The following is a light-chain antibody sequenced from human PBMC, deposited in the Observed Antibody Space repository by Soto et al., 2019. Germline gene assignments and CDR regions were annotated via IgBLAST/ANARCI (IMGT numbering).Light chain of an antibody. CDR2: GAS. CDR3: QQYNNWPLWT. J-gene: IGKJ1*01. V-gene: IGKV3-15*01. Sequence: EIVMTQSPATLSVSPGERATLSYRASQSVSSNLAWYQQKPGQAPRLLIYGASTRATGIPVRFSGSGSGTEFTLTISSLQSEDFAVYYCQQYNNWPLWTFGQGTKVEIK. CDR1: QSVSSN.